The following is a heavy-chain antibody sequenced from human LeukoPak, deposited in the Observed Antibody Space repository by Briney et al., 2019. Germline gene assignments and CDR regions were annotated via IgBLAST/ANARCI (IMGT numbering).Heavy chain of an antibody. Sequence: GGSLRLSCAASGFTFSSYAMHWVRQAPGKGLEWVAVISYDGSNKYYADSVKGRFTISRDNSKNTLYLQMNSLRAEDTAVYYCARVTGTPDYWSQGTLVTVSS. D-gene: IGHD1-1*01. CDR2: ISYDGSNK. J-gene: IGHJ4*02. V-gene: IGHV3-30-3*01. CDR1: GFTFSSYA. CDR3: ARVTGTPDY.